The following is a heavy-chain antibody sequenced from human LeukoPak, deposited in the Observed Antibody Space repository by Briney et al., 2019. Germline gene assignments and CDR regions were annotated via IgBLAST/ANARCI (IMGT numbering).Heavy chain of an antibody. CDR2: IYSGGST. V-gene: IGHV3-66*01. CDR3: ARSSMVRGVRPPNY. D-gene: IGHD3-10*01. CDR1: GFTVSSNY. J-gene: IGHJ4*02. Sequence: GGSLRLSCAASGFTVSSNYMSRVRQAPGKGLEWVSVIYSGGSTYYADSVKGRFTISRDNSKNTLYLQMNSLRAEDTAVYYCARSSMVRGVRPPNYWGQGTLVTVSS.